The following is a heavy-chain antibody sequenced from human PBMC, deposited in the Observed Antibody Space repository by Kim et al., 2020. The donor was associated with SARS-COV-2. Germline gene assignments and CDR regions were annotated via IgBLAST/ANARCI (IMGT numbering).Heavy chain of an antibody. Sequence: SVKGTFTISRANSKTTLYLQMNSLRAEDTAVYYCARDPPRYSGSYFPFDYWGQGTLVTVSS. J-gene: IGHJ4*02. CDR3: ARDPPRYSGSYFPFDY. V-gene: IGHV3-66*01. D-gene: IGHD1-26*01.